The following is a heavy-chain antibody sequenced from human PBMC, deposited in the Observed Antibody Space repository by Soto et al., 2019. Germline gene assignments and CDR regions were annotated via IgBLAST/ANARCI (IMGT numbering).Heavy chain of an antibody. Sequence: GESLKISCTASGYNFNNNWIGWVRQTPGKGLEWMGRIEPSDSDIDYSPSFKGHVTISSDKAVKTVYLQWSSLKASDSAMYYCSRLRALSSTIKFCNACDYCGQGALFAVSS. J-gene: IGHJ4*02. D-gene: IGHD3-9*01. CDR1: GYNFNNNW. CDR3: SRLRALSSTIKFCNACDY. CDR2: IEPSDSDI. V-gene: IGHV5-10-1*01.